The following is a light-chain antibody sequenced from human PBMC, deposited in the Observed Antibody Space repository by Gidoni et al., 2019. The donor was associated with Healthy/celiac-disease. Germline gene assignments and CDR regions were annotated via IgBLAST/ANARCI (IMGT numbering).Light chain of an antibody. CDR3: SSYTSSSALGV. CDR2: EVS. V-gene: IGLV2-14*01. CDR1: SSDVGGYNY. J-gene: IGLJ2*01. Sequence: QSALTQPVSESGSPGQSITISCTGTSSDVGGYNYVSWYQQHPGKAPKLMLYEVSNRPSGVSKRFSVSKSGDTASLTISGLQAEDEADYYCSSYTSSSALGVFGGGTKLTVL.